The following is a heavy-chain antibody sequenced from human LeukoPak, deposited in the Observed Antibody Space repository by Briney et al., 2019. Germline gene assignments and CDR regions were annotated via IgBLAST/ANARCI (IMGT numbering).Heavy chain of an antibody. Sequence: PSETLSLTCAVYGGSFSGYYWSWIRQPPGKGLEWIGEINHSGSTNYNPSLKSRVTISVDTSKNQFSLKLSSVTAADTAVYYCARGVGYCSSTSCYTYYYGMGVWGQGTTATVSS. J-gene: IGHJ6*02. D-gene: IGHD2-2*01. CDR2: INHSGST. V-gene: IGHV4-34*01. CDR3: ARGVGYCSSTSCYTYYYGMGV. CDR1: GGSFSGYY.